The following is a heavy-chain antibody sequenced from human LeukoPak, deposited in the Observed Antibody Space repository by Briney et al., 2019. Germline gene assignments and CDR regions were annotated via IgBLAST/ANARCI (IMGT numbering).Heavy chain of an antibody. V-gene: IGHV3-23*01. CDR1: GFTFHTSV. D-gene: IGHD4-17*01. Sequence: GGSLRLSCTASGFTFHTSVMRWIRRAPGKGLEWVSAISGSDGTTYYADSVKGRFIISRDNTKNTIFLQMESLRAEDTRVYFCAKVDGIAYGYVPLPIYFVLWGQGTLVTVSA. CDR3: AKVDGIAYGYVPLPIYFVL. CDR2: ISGSDGTT. J-gene: IGHJ4*02.